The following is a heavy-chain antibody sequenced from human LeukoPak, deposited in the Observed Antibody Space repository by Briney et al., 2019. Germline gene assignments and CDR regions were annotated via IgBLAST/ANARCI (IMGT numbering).Heavy chain of an antibody. CDR1: GYTFTSYY. CDR2: INPSGGST. CDR3: TSGSYLFDY. Sequence: ASVKVSCKASGYTFTSYYMHWLRQAPGQGLEWMGIINPSGGSTSYAQKFQGRVTMTRDMSTSTVYMELSSLRSEDTAVYYCTSGSYLFDYWGQGTLVTVSS. J-gene: IGHJ4*02. V-gene: IGHV1-46*03. D-gene: IGHD3-10*01.